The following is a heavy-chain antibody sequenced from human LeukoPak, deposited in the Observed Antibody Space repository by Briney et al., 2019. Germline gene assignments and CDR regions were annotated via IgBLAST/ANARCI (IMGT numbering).Heavy chain of an antibody. D-gene: IGHD3-22*01. V-gene: IGHV4-34*01. J-gene: IGHJ3*02. CDR2: INHSGST. CDR1: GGSFSGYY. CDR3: ASFMTVVASVGFDI. Sequence: PSETLSLTCAVYGGSFSGYYWSWIRQPPGKGLEWNGEINHSGSTNYNPSLKSRVTISVDTSKNQFSLKLSSVTAADTAVYYCASFMTVVASVGFDIWGQGTMVTVSS.